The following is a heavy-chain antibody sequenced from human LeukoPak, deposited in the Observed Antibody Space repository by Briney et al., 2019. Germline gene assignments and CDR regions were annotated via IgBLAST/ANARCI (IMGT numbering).Heavy chain of an antibody. J-gene: IGHJ5*02. CDR1: IDSFSNYH. CDR3: ARGQGATVPQVGKNWFDP. CDR2: VNGSGGT. Sequence: TSETLSLTCAVYIDSFSNYHWNWIRQTPAKGMEWIGEVNGSGGTNISPSLRSRVILSVDTSKNQFSLKLISVTVADTAIYYCARGQGATVPQVGKNWFDPWGQGTRVTVSS. D-gene: IGHD1-26*01. V-gene: IGHV4-34*01.